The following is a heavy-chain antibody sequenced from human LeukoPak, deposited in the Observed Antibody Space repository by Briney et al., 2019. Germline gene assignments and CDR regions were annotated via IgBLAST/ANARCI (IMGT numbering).Heavy chain of an antibody. CDR1: GFTFSDYY. Sequence: PGGSLRLSCAASGFTFSDYYMSWIRQAPGRGLEWVSYVSSSSSYTNYADSVRGRFTISRDNAKDSLYLQMNSLRAEDTAVHYCARDWTYYYDSSGYYRAFDIWGQGTMVTVSS. CDR2: VSSSSSYT. D-gene: IGHD3-22*01. J-gene: IGHJ3*02. V-gene: IGHV3-11*06. CDR3: ARDWTYYYDSSGYYRAFDI.